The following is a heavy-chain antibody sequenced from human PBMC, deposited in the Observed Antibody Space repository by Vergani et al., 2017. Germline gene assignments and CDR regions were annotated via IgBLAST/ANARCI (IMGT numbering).Heavy chain of an antibody. D-gene: IGHD2-15*01. CDR3: ARGRVVAATEEPYWYFDL. J-gene: IGHJ2*01. V-gene: IGHV3-11*04. CDR1: GGSFSGYY. CDR2: ISSSGSTI. Sequence: QVQLQQWGAGLLKPSETLSLTCAVYGGSFSGYYWSWIRQPPGKGLEWVSYISSSGSTIYYADSVKGRFTISRDNAKNSLYLQMNSLRAEDTAVYYCARGRVVAATEEPYWYFDLWGRGTLVTVSS.